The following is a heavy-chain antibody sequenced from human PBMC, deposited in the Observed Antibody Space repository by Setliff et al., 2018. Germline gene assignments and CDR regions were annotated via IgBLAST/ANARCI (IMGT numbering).Heavy chain of an antibody. J-gene: IGHJ4*02. CDR2: IKQDESEK. CDR3: ATSDWYAAFDH. CDR1: GFTFTNYW. Sequence: GGSLRLSCAASGFTFTNYWINWVRQAPGKGLEWVANIKQDESEKHYVGSVKGRFTISRDNARNSVFLQMNSLRAEDAAVYYCATSDWYAAFDHWGQGTLVTVSS. D-gene: IGHD6-19*01. V-gene: IGHV3-7*01.